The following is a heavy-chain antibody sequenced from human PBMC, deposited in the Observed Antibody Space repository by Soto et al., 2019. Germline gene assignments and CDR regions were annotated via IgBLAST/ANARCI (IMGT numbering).Heavy chain of an antibody. Sequence: GSLRLSCAASGFTFSSYAMNWVRQPPGKGLEWVSTISVSGGGAYYADSVKGRFTISRDNSKNTLYLQMNSLRAEDTAVYYCARDYTMVRATYGMDVWGQGTTVTVSS. J-gene: IGHJ6*02. D-gene: IGHD3-10*01. CDR3: ARDYTMVRATYGMDV. CDR1: GFTFSSYA. V-gene: IGHV3-23*01. CDR2: ISVSGGGA.